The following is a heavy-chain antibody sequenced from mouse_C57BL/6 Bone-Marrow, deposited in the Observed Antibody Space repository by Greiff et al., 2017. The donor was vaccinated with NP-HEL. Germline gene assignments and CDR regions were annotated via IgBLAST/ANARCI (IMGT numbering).Heavy chain of an antibody. Sequence: EVMLVESVAELVRPGASVKLSCTASGFNIKNTYMHWVKQRPEQGLEWIGRIDPANGNTKYAPQFQGKATITAETSSKTAYLQLSSLTSEDTAIYYCAPDYYGSLFDYWGQGTTLTVSS. V-gene: IGHV14-3*01. CDR1: GFNIKNTY. J-gene: IGHJ2*01. CDR2: IDPANGNT. CDR3: APDYYGSLFDY. D-gene: IGHD1-1*01.